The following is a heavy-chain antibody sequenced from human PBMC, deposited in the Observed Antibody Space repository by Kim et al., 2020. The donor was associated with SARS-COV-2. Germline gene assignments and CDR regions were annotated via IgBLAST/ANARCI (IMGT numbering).Heavy chain of an antibody. D-gene: IGHD6-13*01. V-gene: IGHV4-39*01. CDR3: ARAGHSSWYYYTNFDY. CDR2: IYYSGRT. CDR1: GGSISSSSYY. Sequence: SETLSLTCTVSGGSISSSSYYWGWIRQPPGKGLEWIGSIYYSGRTYYNPSLKSRVTISVDTSKNQFSLKLSSVTAADTAVYYCARAGHSSWYYYTNFDYWGQGTLVTVSS. J-gene: IGHJ4*02.